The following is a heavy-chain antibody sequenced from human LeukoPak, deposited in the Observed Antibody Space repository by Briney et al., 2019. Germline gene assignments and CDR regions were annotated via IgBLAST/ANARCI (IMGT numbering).Heavy chain of an antibody. V-gene: IGHV3-23*01. CDR2: ISGFGGST. Sequence: GGSLRLSCAASGFTFTAYLMSWVRQAPGKGLEWVSGISGFGGSTYYAPSVKGRLTISRDNFGNMLYLHLDSLRVEDTAIYYCARRSGSSWSSFDYWGQGALVTVSS. CDR3: ARRSGSSWSSFDY. J-gene: IGHJ4*02. D-gene: IGHD6-13*01. CDR1: GFTFTAYL.